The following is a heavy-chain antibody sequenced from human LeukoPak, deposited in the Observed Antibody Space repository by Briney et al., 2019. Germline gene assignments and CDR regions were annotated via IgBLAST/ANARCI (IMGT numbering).Heavy chain of an antibody. Sequence: SETLSLTCTVSGGSISSSSYYCAWIRQPPGKGLEWIGSIYYSGSTYYNPSLKSRVTISVDTSKNQFSLKLNSVTAADTAVYYCARESGSYLWRSWLNPWGQGTLVTVSS. CDR1: GGSISSSSYY. V-gene: IGHV4-39*07. J-gene: IGHJ5*02. CDR2: IYYSGST. D-gene: IGHD3-16*01. CDR3: ARESGSYLWRSWLNP.